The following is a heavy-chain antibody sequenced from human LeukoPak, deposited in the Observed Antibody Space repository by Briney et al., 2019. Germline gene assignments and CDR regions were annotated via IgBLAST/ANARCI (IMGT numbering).Heavy chain of an antibody. CDR2: IAPYNDNA. J-gene: IGHJ4*02. Sequence: GASVKVSCKASGYNFATYGISWVRQAPGQGLEWMGWIAPYNDNANSAQKCQGRLSMTADTSTSTASMELRSLRSDDTAVYYCTRDPRHKYGNFDNWGQGTLVTVSS. V-gene: IGHV1-18*01. CDR1: GYNFATYG. D-gene: IGHD2/OR15-2a*01. CDR3: TRDPRHKYGNFDN.